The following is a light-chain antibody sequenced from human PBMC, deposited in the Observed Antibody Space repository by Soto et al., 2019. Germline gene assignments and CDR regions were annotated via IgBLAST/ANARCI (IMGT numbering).Light chain of an antibody. V-gene: IGKV3-15*01. CDR2: GAS. Sequence: EVLMTQSPSTLSVSVGDRAPLSCRASQSVRSNLAWYQQKPGQAPRLLIYGASTRATGIPARFSGSGTGTEFTLTISSLQSEDGEVYSCQQYNNWPLTFGGGTKVDIK. CDR1: QSVRSN. J-gene: IGKJ4*01. CDR3: QQYNNWPLT.